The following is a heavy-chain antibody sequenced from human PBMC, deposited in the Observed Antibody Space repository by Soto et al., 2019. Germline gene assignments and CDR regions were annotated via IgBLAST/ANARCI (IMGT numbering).Heavy chain of an antibody. V-gene: IGHV1-69*04. CDR3: AREPQYYYDSSGYLRAYAFDI. CDR1: GGTFSSYT. CDR2: IIPILGIA. Sequence: GASGKVSCKASGGTFSSYTISWVRQAPGQGLEWMGRIIPILGIANYAQKFQGRVTITADKSTSTAYMELSSLRSEDTAVYYCAREPQYYYDSSGYLRAYAFDIWGQGTMVTVSS. J-gene: IGHJ3*02. D-gene: IGHD3-22*01.